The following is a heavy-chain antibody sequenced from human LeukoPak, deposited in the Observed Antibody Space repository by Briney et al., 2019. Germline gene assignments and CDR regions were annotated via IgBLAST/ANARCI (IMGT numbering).Heavy chain of an antibody. V-gene: IGHV1-2*02. Sequence: GASVKVSCKASGYTFTGYYMHWVRQAPGQGLEWMGWINPNSGGTNYAQKFQGRVTMTRDTSISAAYMELSRLRPDDTAVYYCARAPYCSSTSCHKNWFDPWGQGTLVTVSS. CDR3: ARAPYCSSTSCHKNWFDP. D-gene: IGHD2-2*01. CDR2: INPNSGGT. CDR1: GYTFTGYY. J-gene: IGHJ5*02.